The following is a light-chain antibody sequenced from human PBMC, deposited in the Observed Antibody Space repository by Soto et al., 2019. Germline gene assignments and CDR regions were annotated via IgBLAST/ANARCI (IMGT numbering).Light chain of an antibody. CDR1: QLGDKY. V-gene: IGLV3-1*01. CDR2: QNS. CDR3: QAWDSNTEV. J-gene: IGLJ1*01. Sequence: SYELTQPPSVSVSPGQTASITCSGDQLGDKYACWYQHKPGQSPVLVIYQNSKRPSGIPERFSGSNSGNTATLTISGTQAMDEADYYCQAWDSNTEVFGTGTKLTVL.